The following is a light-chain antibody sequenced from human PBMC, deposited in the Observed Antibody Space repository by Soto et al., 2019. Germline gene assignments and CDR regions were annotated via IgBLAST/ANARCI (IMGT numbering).Light chain of an antibody. J-gene: IGLJ1*01. CDR3: SSLDADYNNHCV. CDR1: SSDVGRYNF. Sequence: QSALTQPPSASGSPGQSVTISCTGTSSDVGRYNFVSWYQQHPGKAPKLMIFEVTKRPSGVPDRFSGSKSGNTASLTVSGLQAEDEADYYCSSLDADYNNHCVFRTGNKVPVL. V-gene: IGLV2-8*01. CDR2: EVT.